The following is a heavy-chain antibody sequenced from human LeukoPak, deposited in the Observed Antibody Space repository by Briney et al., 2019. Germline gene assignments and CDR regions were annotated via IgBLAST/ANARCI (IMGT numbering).Heavy chain of an antibody. CDR1: GGSISSYY. V-gene: IGHV4-59*01. CDR2: IYYSGST. D-gene: IGHD3-3*01. Sequence: SETLSLTCTVSGGSISSYYWSWIRQPPGKGLEWIGYIYYSGSTNYNPSLKSRVTISVDTSKNQFSLKLSSVTAADTAVYYCARSPPDYDFWSGWAFDIWGQGTMVTVSS. CDR3: ARSPPDYDFWSGWAFDI. J-gene: IGHJ3*02.